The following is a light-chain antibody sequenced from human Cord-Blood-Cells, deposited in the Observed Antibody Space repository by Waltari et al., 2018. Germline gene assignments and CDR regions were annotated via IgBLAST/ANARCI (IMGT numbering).Light chain of an antibody. V-gene: IGKV1-12*01. CDR1: PGISSW. CDR2: AAS. J-gene: IGKJ2*01. Sequence: DIQMTKSPSSVSASVGDRVTITCRASPGISSWLAWYQQKPGNAPKLLIYAASSLQSGVPSRFSGSGSGTDFTLTISSLQPEDFATYYCQQANSFPYTFGQGTKLEIK. CDR3: QQANSFPYT.